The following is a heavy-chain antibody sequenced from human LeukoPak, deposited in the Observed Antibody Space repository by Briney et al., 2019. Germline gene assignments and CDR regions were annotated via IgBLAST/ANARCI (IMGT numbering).Heavy chain of an antibody. Sequence: SETLSLTCTVSGYSISSGYYWGWIRQPPGKGLEWIGTIYHSGSTYYNPSLKSRVTISVDTSKNQFSLKLSSVTAADTAVYYCARAPGIAAAGRVWFDPWGQGTLVTVSS. CDR1: GYSISSGYY. CDR3: ARAPGIAAAGRVWFDP. D-gene: IGHD6-13*01. V-gene: IGHV4-38-2*02. J-gene: IGHJ5*02. CDR2: IYHSGST.